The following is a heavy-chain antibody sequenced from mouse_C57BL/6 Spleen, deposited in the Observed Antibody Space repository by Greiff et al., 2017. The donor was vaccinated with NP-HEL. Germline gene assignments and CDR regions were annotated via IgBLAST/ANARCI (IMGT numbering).Heavy chain of an antibody. J-gene: IGHJ2*01. Sequence: DVQLQESGPELVKPGDSVKISCKASGYSFTGYFMNWVMQSHGKSLEWIGRINPYNGDTFYNQKFKGKATLTVDKSSSTAHMELRSLTSEDSAVYYCARSGEVARYFDYWGQGTTLTVSS. CDR1: GYSFTGYF. CDR3: ARSGEVARYFDY. V-gene: IGHV1-20*01. D-gene: IGHD1-1*01. CDR2: INPYNGDT.